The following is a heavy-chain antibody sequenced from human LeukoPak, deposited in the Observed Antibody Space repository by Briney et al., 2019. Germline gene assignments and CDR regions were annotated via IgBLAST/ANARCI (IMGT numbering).Heavy chain of an antibody. J-gene: IGHJ6*03. Sequence: GSSVKVSCKASGGTFSSYAISWVRQAPGQGLEWMGGIIPIFGTANYAQKFQGRVTITTDESTSTAYMELSSLRSEGTAVYYCAREWGYSYGSQNYYYYYMDVWGKGTTVTVSS. CDR2: IIPIFGTA. CDR3: AREWGYSYGSQNYYYYYMDV. V-gene: IGHV1-69*05. D-gene: IGHD5-18*01. CDR1: GGTFSSYA.